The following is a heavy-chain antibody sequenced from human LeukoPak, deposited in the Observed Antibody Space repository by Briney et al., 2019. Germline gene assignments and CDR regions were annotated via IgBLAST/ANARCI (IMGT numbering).Heavy chain of an antibody. Sequence: GSLRLSCAASGFTFSSYAMSWIRQPPGKGLEWIGEINHSGSTNYNPSLKSRVTISVDSSKNQFSLKLSSVTAADTAVYYCARASITIFGVVANYYYYYGMDVWGQGTTVTVSS. CDR2: INHSGST. D-gene: IGHD3-3*01. CDR1: GFTFSSYA. J-gene: IGHJ6*02. CDR3: ARASITIFGVVANYYYYYGMDV. V-gene: IGHV4-34*01.